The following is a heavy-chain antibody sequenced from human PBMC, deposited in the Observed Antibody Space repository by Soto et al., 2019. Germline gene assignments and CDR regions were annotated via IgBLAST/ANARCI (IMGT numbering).Heavy chain of an antibody. CDR3: ASSEDGNYLEHNWFDP. J-gene: IGHJ5*02. Sequence: ASVKVSCKASGGTFSSYAISWVRQAPGQGLEWMGGIIPIFGTANYAQKFQGRVTITADESTSTAYMELSSLGSEDTAVYYCASSEDGNYLEHNWFDPWGQGTLVTVSS. CDR2: IIPIFGTA. V-gene: IGHV1-69*13. D-gene: IGHD1-7*01. CDR1: GGTFSSYA.